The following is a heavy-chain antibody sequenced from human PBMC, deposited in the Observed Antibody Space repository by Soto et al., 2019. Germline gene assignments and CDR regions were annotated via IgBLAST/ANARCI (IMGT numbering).Heavy chain of an antibody. J-gene: IGHJ4*02. CDR2: IYWNDDK. D-gene: IGHD3-10*01. Sequence: QITLKESGPTLVKPTQTLTLTCTFSGFSLSTSGVGVGWIRQPPGKALEWLALIYWNDDKRYSPSLKSRLTITKDTSKIHVVLTVTNMDPVDTATYYCAHALVRGSQYYFDYWGQGTLVTVSS. CDR1: GFSLSTSGVG. CDR3: AHALVRGSQYYFDY. V-gene: IGHV2-5*01.